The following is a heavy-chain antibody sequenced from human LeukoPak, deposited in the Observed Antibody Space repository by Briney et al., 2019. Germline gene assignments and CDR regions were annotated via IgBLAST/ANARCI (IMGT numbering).Heavy chain of an antibody. CDR2: ISSSSSYI. CDR3: APDPTDYGDYYFDY. V-gene: IGHV3-21*01. D-gene: IGHD4-17*01. J-gene: IGHJ4*01. Sequence: PGGSLRLSCAASGFTFSSYSMNWVRQAPGKGLEWVTSISSSSSYIYYADSVKGRFTISRDNAKNSPYLQMNSLRAEDTAVYYCAPDPTDYGDYYFDYWGQGTLVTVSS. CDR1: GFTFSSYS.